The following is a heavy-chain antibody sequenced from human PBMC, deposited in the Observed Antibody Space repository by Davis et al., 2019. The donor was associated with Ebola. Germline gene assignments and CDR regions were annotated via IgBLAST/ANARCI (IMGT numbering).Heavy chain of an antibody. Sequence: KVSCKGSGYSFTSYWIVWVRQMPGKGLECMGIIFPGDSGTRYSPSFQGQVTISADKSISTAYLQWSSLKASDTAMYYCAKQESLYGSSDYWGQGTLVTVSS. CDR1: GYSFTSYW. J-gene: IGHJ4*02. CDR2: IFPGDSGT. V-gene: IGHV5-51*01. CDR3: AKQESLYGSSDY. D-gene: IGHD3-22*01.